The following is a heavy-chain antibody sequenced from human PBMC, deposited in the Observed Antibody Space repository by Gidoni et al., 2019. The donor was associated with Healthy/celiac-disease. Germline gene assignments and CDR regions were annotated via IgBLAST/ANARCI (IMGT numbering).Heavy chain of an antibody. Sequence: QVQLQESGPGLVKPSETLSLTCTVSGGSISRYYWSWIRQPPGKGLEWIGYIYYSGSTNYNPSLKSRVTISVDTSKNQFSLKLSSVTAADTAVYYCARGSLSHYYYYYMDVWGKGTTVTVSS. J-gene: IGHJ6*03. CDR3: ARGSLSHYYYYYMDV. CDR2: IYYSGST. V-gene: IGHV4-59*01. CDR1: GGSISRYY.